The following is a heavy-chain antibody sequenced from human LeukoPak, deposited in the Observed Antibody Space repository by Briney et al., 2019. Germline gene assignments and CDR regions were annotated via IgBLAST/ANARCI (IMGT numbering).Heavy chain of an antibody. CDR3: ARALRGELLEVGFDY. D-gene: IGHD1-26*01. V-gene: IGHV3-64*01. CDR1: GFTFSSYA. J-gene: IGHJ4*02. CDR2: ISSNGGST. Sequence: GGSLRLSCAASGFTFSSYAMHWVRQAPGKGLEYVSAISSNGGSTYYANSVKGRFTISRDNSKNTLYLQMGSLRAEDMAVYYCARALRGELLEVGFDYWGQGTLVTVSS.